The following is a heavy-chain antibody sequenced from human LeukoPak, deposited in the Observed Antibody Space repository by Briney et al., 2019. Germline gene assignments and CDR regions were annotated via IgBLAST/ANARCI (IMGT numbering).Heavy chain of an antibody. CDR2: INPDGSST. D-gene: IGHD3-10*01. CDR3: ARAISGHYGMFDY. J-gene: IGHJ4*02. V-gene: IGHV3-74*01. Sequence: GGSLRLSCAASGFTASSHWMHWVRQAPGKGLVWVSRINPDGSSTYYADSVRGRFTISRDNAKNTLYLQMNSLTAEDTAVYYGARAISGHYGMFDYWGQGTLVTVSS. CDR1: GFTASSHW.